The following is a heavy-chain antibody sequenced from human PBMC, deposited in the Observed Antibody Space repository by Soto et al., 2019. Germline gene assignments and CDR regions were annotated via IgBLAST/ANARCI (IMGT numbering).Heavy chain of an antibody. CDR1: GFTFSSYA. CDR3: ARGGSVPITVMFPLV. CDR2: ISYDGINK. Sequence: QVQLVESGGGVVQPGRSLRLSCAASGFTFSSYAMHWVRQAPGKGLEWVAVISYDGINKYYADSVKGRFTISRDNSKNTLYLQMNSLRSEDTAVYYCARGGSVPITVMFPLVWGQGTLVTVSS. D-gene: IGHD5-12*01. J-gene: IGHJ4*02. V-gene: IGHV3-30-3*01.